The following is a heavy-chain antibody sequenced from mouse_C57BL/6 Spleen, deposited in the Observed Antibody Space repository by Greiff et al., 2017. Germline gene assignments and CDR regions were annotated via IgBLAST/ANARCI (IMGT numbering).Heavy chain of an antibody. CDR1: GFSLTSYG. CDR2: IWSGGST. D-gene: IGHD2-4*01. Sequence: VQLQQSGPGLVQPSQSLSITCTVSGFSLTSYGVHWVRQSPGKGLEWLGVIWSGGSTDYNAAFISSLSISKDNSTSQVFFKMNSLQADDTAIYYCARGDDYDGEAFAYWGQGTLVTVSA. J-gene: IGHJ3*01. CDR3: ARGDDYDGEAFAY. V-gene: IGHV2-2*01.